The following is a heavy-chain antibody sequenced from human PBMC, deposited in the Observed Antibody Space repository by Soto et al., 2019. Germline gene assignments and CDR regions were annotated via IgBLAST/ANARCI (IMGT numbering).Heavy chain of an antibody. CDR2: ISYDGSNK. J-gene: IGHJ5*02. Sequence: QVQLVESGGGVVQPGRSLRLSCAASGFTFSSYAMHWVRQAPGKGLEWVAVISYDGSNKYYADSVKGRFTISRDNSKNTLYLQMNSLRAEDTAVYYCARDLWLHSVAGTGWFDPWGQGTLVTVSS. CDR1: GFTFSSYA. V-gene: IGHV3-30-3*01. D-gene: IGHD6-19*01. CDR3: ARDLWLHSVAGTGWFDP.